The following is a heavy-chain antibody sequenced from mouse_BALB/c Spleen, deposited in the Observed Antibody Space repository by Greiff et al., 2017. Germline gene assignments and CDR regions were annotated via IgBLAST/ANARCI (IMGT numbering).Heavy chain of an antibody. J-gene: IGHJ3*01. D-gene: IGHD2-10*02. V-gene: IGHV5-6*01. CDR3: ARQGYGTAWFAY. Sequence: DVQLQESGGDLVKPGGSLKLSCAASGFTFSSYGMSWVRQTPDKRLEWVATISSGGSYTYYPDSVKGRFTISRDNAKNTLYLQMSSLKSEDTAMYYCARQGYGTAWFAYWGQGTLVTVSA. CDR2: ISSGGSYT. CDR1: GFTFSSYG.